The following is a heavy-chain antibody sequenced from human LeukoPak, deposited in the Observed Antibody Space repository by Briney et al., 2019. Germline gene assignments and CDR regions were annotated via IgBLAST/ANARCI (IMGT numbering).Heavy chain of an antibody. Sequence: PGGSLRLSCAASGFTFSSYAMSWVRQAPGKGLEWVSAISGSGGSTYYADSVKGRFTISRDNSKNTLYLQVNSLRAEDTAVYYCAKSWEFGIAVPPGAFDIWGQGTMVTVSS. V-gene: IGHV3-23*01. D-gene: IGHD6-19*01. CDR3: AKSWEFGIAVPPGAFDI. CDR1: GFTFSSYA. CDR2: ISGSGGST. J-gene: IGHJ3*02.